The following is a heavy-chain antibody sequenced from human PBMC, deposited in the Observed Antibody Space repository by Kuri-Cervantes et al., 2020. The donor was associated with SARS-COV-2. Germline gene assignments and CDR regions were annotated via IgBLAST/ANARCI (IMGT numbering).Heavy chain of an antibody. J-gene: IGHJ3*02. CDR2: ISSSGSTI. CDR3: ARDDRYYYDSSSSGAFDI. Sequence: LSLTCTVSGYSISSGYHWGWIRQAPGKGLEWVSYISSSGSTIYYADSVKGRFTLSRDNAKNSLYLQMNSLRAEDTAVYYCARDDRYYYDSSSSGAFDIWGQGTMVTVSS. CDR1: GYSISSGYH. V-gene: IGHV3-11*04. D-gene: IGHD3-22*01.